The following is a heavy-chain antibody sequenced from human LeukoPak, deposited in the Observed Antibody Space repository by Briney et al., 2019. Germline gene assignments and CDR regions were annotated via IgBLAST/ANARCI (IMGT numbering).Heavy chain of an antibody. CDR3: AKVAGSDIVVLLLTYYMDV. J-gene: IGHJ6*03. V-gene: IGHV3-30*02. CDR2: IRYDGSNK. Sequence: GGSLRLSCAASGFTFSSYGMHWVRQAPGKGLEWVAFIRYDGSNKYYADSVKGRFTISRDNSKNTLYLQMNSLRAEDTAVYYCAKVAGSDIVVLLLTYYMDVWGKGTTVTVSS. CDR1: GFTFSSYG. D-gene: IGHD2-2*01.